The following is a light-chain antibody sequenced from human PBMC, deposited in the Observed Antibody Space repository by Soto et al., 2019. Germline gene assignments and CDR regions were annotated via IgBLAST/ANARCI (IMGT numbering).Light chain of an antibody. V-gene: IGLV2-14*01. CDR3: CSYRDSSSFG. CDR1: SSDIGAYDY. Sequence: QSALTQPASLSGSPGQSITISCTGTSSDIGAYDYVSWFQQHPGKAPKLMISEVNNRPSGVSNRFSGSKSGNTASLTISGLQAEDEADYYCCSYRDSSSFGFGGGTKLTVL. J-gene: IGLJ2*01. CDR2: EVN.